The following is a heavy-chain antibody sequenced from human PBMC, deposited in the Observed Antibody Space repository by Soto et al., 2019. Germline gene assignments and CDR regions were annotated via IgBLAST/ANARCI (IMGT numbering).Heavy chain of an antibody. D-gene: IGHD3-10*01. CDR2: ISSSSSYI. CDR3: ARDYYGSGSGAGYFDY. J-gene: IGHJ4*02. CDR1: GFTFSSYT. V-gene: IGHV3-21*01. Sequence: EVQLVESGGGLVKPGGSLRLSCAASGFTFSSYTINWVRQAPGKGLEWVSSISSSSSYIYFADSVKGRFTISRDNAKNSLDLQMNSLRAEDTAVYHCARDYYGSGSGAGYFDYWGQGTLVTVSS.